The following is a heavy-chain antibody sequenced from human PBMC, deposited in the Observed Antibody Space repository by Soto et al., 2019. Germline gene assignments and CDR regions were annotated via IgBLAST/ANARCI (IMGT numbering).Heavy chain of an antibody. Sequence: QVQLQQSEPGLVKPSQTLSLTCAISGDSVSSSSVTWNWIRQSPSRGLEWLGRTYYRSKWYNDYAESVKXRXTXNXXTSENHFSLHLNSVTPEDTAVYYCVRLIGNSWLDFWGQGTLVTVSS. D-gene: IGHD1-26*01. CDR3: VRLIGNSWLDF. V-gene: IGHV6-1*01. J-gene: IGHJ5*01. CDR2: TYYRSKWYN. CDR1: GDSVSSSSVT.